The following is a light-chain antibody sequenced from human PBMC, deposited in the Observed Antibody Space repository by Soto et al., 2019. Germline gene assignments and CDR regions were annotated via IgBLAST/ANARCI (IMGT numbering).Light chain of an antibody. CDR2: GAS. CDR3: QQYTNWPRT. J-gene: IGKJ1*01. V-gene: IGKV3-15*01. Sequence: EKVMTQSPVTLSVSPGERATVSCRASESVRSNLAWFQQKPGQAPRLLIHGASIRATGIPDRFSGSGSGTEFTLTISSLQSEDFAVYYCQQYTNWPRTFGQGTKVDIK. CDR1: ESVRSN.